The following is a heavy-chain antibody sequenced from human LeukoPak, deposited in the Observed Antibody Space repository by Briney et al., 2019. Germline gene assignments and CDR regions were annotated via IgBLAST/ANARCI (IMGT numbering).Heavy chain of an antibody. J-gene: IGHJ6*03. D-gene: IGHD6-13*01. CDR1: GFTFSSYG. CDR3: ARERGQSSSWYRMYYYYYMDV. CDR2: ISYDGSNK. V-gene: IGHV3-30*03. Sequence: GGSLRLSCAASGFTFSSYGMHWVRQAPGKGLEWVAVISYDGSNKYYADSVKGRFTISRDNSKNTLYLQMNSLRAEDTAVYYCARERGQSSSWYRMYYYYYMDVWGKGTTVTISS.